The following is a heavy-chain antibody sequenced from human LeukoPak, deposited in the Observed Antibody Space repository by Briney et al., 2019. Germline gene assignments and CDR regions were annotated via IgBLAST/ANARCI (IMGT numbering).Heavy chain of an antibody. V-gene: IGHV1-8*02. CDR1: GYTFTSYG. J-gene: IGHJ4*02. CDR3: ARGVTMVRGVIRKTYYFDY. D-gene: IGHD3-10*01. Sequence: ASVKVSCKASGYTFTSYGISWVRQAPGQGLEWMGWMNPNSGNTGYAQKFQGRVTMTRNTSISTAYMELSSLRSEDTAVYYCARGVTMVRGVIRKTYYFDYWGQGTLVTVSS. CDR2: MNPNSGNT.